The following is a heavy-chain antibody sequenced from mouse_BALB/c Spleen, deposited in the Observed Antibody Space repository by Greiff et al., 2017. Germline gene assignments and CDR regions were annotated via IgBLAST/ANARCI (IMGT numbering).Heavy chain of an antibody. CDR2: IFPGSGNT. CDR3: APYGNYFDY. D-gene: IGHD2-10*02. Sequence: VQLQQSGPELVKPGASVKISCKASGYSFTSYYIHWVKQRPGQGLEWIGWIFPGSGNTKYDPKFQGKATITADTSSNTAYLQLSSLTSEDTAVYYCAPYGNYFDYWGQGTTLTVSS. J-gene: IGHJ2*01. CDR1: GYSFTSYY. V-gene: IGHV1-66*01.